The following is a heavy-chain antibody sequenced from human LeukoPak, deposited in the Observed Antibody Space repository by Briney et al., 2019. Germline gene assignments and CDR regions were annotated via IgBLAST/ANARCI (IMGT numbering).Heavy chain of an antibody. V-gene: IGHV3-48*04. CDR2: ISSSSSTI. D-gene: IGHD3-22*01. Sequence: GGSLRLSCAASGLNFSSYSKNWVREARGKGLEWVSYISSSSSTIYYAESVKGRFTSYRDNAKNSLYLQMNSLRAEDTAVYYCASSVYIEDAFDIRGQGPMVTVSS. CDR3: ASSVYIEDAFDI. CDR1: GLNFSSYS. J-gene: IGHJ3*02.